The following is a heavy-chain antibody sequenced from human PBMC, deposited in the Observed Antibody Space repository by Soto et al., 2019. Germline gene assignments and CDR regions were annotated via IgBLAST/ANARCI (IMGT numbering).Heavy chain of an antibody. CDR1: GFTFSSYG. Sequence: QVQLVESGGGVDQPGRSLRLSCAASGFTFSSYGMHWVRQAPGKGLEWVAVISYDGSNKYYADSVKGRFTISRDNSKNTLYLQMNSLRAEDTAVYYCAKANGMDVWGQGTTVTVSS. CDR3: AKANGMDV. J-gene: IGHJ6*02. V-gene: IGHV3-30*18. CDR2: ISYDGSNK.